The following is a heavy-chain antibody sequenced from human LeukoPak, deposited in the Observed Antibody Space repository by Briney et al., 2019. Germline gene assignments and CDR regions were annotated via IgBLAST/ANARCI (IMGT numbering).Heavy chain of an antibody. D-gene: IGHD3-9*01. CDR2: IKQDGSEK. CDR3: SRDDSYILTGYGY. Sequence: WGSLRLSCAASGCTFSSYWMSWFRQAPGKGLEWVANIKQDGSEKYNVDSVNVRFTISRDNAKNSLYLQMNSLRAEDTAVYYCSRDDSYILTGYGYWGRGNRVTVPS. J-gene: IGHJ4*02. V-gene: IGHV3-7*03. CDR1: GCTFSSYW.